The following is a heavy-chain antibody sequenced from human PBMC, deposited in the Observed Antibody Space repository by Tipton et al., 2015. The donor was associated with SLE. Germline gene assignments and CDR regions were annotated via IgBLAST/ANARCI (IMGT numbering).Heavy chain of an antibody. CDR2: IYPGDYDP. D-gene: IGHD6-6*01. Sequence: HLVQSGAEVKKPGESLKISCKGSGYDFSDYWIGWVRQMPGKGLEWVGFIYPGDYDPRYSPSFQGQVTISTDKSITTSYLQWSSLTASDTAMYYCARSPKYSVSSDYYFDYWGQGTLVTVSS. V-gene: IGHV5-51*03. CDR3: ARSPKYSVSSDYYFDY. J-gene: IGHJ4*02. CDR1: GYDFSDYW.